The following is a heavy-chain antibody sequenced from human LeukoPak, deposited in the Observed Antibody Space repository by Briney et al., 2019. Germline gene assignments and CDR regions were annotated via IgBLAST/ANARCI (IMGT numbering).Heavy chain of an antibody. CDR1: GFSFSSYE. CDR3: ARGPTMYGLDV. V-gene: IGHV3-53*01. Sequence: GGSLRLSCAASGFSFSSYEMNWVRQAPGKGLDWVSVIYSGGSTYYADSVKGRFTISRDNSKNTMYLQMNSLAAEDTAIYYCARGPTMYGLDVWGQGTTVTVSS. J-gene: IGHJ6*02. CDR2: IYSGGST.